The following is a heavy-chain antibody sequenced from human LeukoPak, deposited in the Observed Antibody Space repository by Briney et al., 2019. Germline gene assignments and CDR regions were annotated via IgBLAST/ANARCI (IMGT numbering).Heavy chain of an antibody. D-gene: IGHD3-16*01. Sequence: GGSLRLSCAASGFTFSSYAMSWVRQAPGKGLEGVSAISGSGGSTYYADSVKGRFTISRDSSKNTLYLQLNSLGVDDTAVYYCATSMGGGNIDYWGQGTLVTVSS. J-gene: IGHJ4*02. V-gene: IGHV3-23*01. CDR3: ATSMGGGNIDY. CDR1: GFTFSSYA. CDR2: ISGSGGST.